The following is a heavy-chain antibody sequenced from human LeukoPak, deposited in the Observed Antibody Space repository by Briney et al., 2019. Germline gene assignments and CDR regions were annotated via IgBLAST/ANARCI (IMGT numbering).Heavy chain of an antibody. CDR2: INPSGGST. Sequence: ASVTVSFTASGYAFTIYYMHWVRQAPGQGLEWMGIINPSGGSTSYAQKFQGRVTMTRDTSTSTVYMELSSLRSEDTAVYYCARDHHDTANDYWGQGTLVTVSS. CDR1: GYAFTIYY. J-gene: IGHJ4*02. D-gene: IGHD5-18*01. CDR3: ARDHHDTANDY. V-gene: IGHV1-46*01.